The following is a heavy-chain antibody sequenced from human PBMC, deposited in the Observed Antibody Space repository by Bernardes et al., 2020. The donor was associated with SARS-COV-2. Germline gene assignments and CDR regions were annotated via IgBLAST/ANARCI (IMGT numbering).Heavy chain of an antibody. Sequence: ASVKVSCKASGYTFTGYYMHWVRQAPGQGLEWMGWINPNSGGTTYAQKFQGRVTMTRDTSISTAYMELSRLRSDDTAVYYCARDLIAARLDAFDIWGQGTMVTVSS. J-gene: IGHJ3*02. CDR2: INPNSGGT. V-gene: IGHV1-2*02. CDR3: ARDLIAARLDAFDI. D-gene: IGHD6-6*01. CDR1: GYTFTGYY.